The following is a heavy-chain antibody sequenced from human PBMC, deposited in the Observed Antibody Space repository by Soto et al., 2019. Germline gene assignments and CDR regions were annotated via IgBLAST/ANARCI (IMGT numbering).Heavy chain of an antibody. V-gene: IGHV4-31*03. CDR1: GGSISSGGYY. Sequence: QVQLQESGPGLVKPSQTLSLTCTVSGGSISSGGYYWSWIRQHPGKGLEWIGYIYYSGSTYYNPSPKSRVTISGATSKNQSSLKLRSVTAADPAVDYCARSVDPWGQGTLFTVSS. CDR2: IYYSGST. J-gene: IGHJ5*02. CDR3: ARSVDP.